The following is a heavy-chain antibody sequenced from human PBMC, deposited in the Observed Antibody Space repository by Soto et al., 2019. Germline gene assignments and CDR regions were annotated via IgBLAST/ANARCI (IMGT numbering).Heavy chain of an antibody. CDR1: GFAFSSFA. V-gene: IGHV3-23*01. CDR2: VTGGGGIT. J-gene: IGHJ4*02. CDR3: AKAIGHNYFDY. Sequence: GGSLRLSCAASGFAFSSFAMNWVRQAPGKGLEWVSTVTGGGGITFYADSVKGRFTISRDNSKNTLYLQVNSLRAEDTAVYYCAKAIGHNYFDYWGQGTLVTVSS.